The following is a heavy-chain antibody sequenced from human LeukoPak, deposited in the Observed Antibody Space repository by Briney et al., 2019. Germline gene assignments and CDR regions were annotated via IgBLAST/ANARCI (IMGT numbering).Heavy chain of an antibody. Sequence: PGGSLRLSCTASGFTFGDYAMSWFRQAPGKGLEWVGFIRSKGYGATTEYAASVKGRFTISRDDSKSIAYLQMNSLKSGDTAVYYCSRARRPDSSSWYYIDYWGQGTLVTVSS. J-gene: IGHJ4*02. CDR3: SRARRPDSSSWYYIDY. V-gene: IGHV3-49*03. D-gene: IGHD6-13*01. CDR2: IRSKGYGATT. CDR1: GFTFGDYA.